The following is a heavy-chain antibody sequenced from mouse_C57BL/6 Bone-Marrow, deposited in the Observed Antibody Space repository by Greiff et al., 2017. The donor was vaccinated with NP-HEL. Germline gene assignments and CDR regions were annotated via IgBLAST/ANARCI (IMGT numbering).Heavy chain of an antibody. CDR1: GYTFTSYW. V-gene: IGHV1-69*01. Sequence: QVQLQQSGAELVMPGASVKLSCKASGYTFTSYWMHWVKQRPGQGLEWIGEIDPSDSYTNYNQKFKGKSTLTVDKSSSTAYMQLSSLTSEDSAVYYCARREYYGSRLGFAYWGQGTLVTVSA. J-gene: IGHJ3*01. CDR3: ARREYYGSRLGFAY. D-gene: IGHD1-1*01. CDR2: IDPSDSYT.